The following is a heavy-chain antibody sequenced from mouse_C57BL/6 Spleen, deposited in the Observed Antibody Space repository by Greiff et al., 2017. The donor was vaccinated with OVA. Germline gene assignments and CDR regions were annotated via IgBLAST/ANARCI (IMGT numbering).Heavy chain of an antibody. CDR1: GFTFSDYG. D-gene: IGHD1-1*01. J-gene: IGHJ4*01. CDR2: ISSGSSTI. Sequence: EVMLVESGGGLVKPGGSLKLSCAASGFTFSDYGMHWVRQAPEKGLEWVAYISSGSSTIYYADTVKGRFTISRDNAKNTLFLQMTSLRSEDTAMYYCATGSSYGAMDYWGQGTSVTVSS. CDR3: ATGSSYGAMDY. V-gene: IGHV5-17*01.